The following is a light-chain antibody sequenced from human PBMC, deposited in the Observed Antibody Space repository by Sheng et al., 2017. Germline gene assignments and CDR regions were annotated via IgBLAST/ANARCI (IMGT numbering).Light chain of an antibody. CDR1: QSVSSN. CDR2: GAS. V-gene: IGKV3-15*01. J-gene: IGKJ1*01. CDR3: QQSSSPRWT. Sequence: ETVMTQSPATLSVSPGERATLSCRASQSVSSNLAWYQQKPGQAPRLLIYGASIRATGIPARFSGSGSGTDFTLTISGLQPDDFATYYCQQSSSPRWTFGQGTKVEIK.